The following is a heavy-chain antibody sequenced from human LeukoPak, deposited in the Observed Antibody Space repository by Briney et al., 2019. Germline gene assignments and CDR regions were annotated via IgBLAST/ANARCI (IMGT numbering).Heavy chain of an antibody. CDR3: ARALSGSYYFGYYYMDV. V-gene: IGHV3-7*01. Sequence: GGSLRLSCAASGFTFSSYWMSWVRQAPGKGLEWVANIKQDGSEKYYVDSVKGRFTISRDNAKNSLYLQMNSLRAEDTAVYYCARALSGSYYFGYYYMDVWGKGTTVTVSS. CDR2: IKQDGSEK. D-gene: IGHD1-26*01. J-gene: IGHJ6*03. CDR1: GFTFSSYW.